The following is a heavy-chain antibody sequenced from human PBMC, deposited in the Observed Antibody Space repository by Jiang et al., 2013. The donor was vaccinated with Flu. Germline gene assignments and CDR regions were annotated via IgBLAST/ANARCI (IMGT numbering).Heavy chain of an antibody. CDR3: ARDPGGYDEWVSWFDP. Sequence: QTLSLTCAISGDSASSNSAAWNWIRQSPSRGLEWLGRTYYRSKWYNDYAVSVKSRITINPDTSKNQFSLQLNSVTPEDTAVYYCARDPGGYDEWVSWFDPWGQGTLVTVSS. V-gene: IGHV6-1*01. CDR1: GDSASSNSAA. J-gene: IGHJ5*02. CDR2: TYYRSKWYN. D-gene: IGHD5-12*01.